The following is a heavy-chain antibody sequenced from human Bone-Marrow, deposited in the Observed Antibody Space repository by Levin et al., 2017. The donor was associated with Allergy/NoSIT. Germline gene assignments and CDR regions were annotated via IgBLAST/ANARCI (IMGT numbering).Heavy chain of an antibody. J-gene: IGHJ5*02. CDR2: IYWDDDR. CDR1: GFSLNTDGVG. Sequence: SGPTLVKPTQTLTLTCTFSGFSLNTDGVGVGWFRQPPGKALEWIALIYWDDDRRYSPSLKSRLSITKDTSKNQVVLTMTNMDPVDTATYYCAHGHNWFDPWGQGTLVTVSS. V-gene: IGHV2-5*02. CDR3: AHGHNWFDP.